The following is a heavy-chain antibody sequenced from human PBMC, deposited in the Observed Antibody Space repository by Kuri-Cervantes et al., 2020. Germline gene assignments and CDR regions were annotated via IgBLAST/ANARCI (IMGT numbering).Heavy chain of an antibody. D-gene: IGHD5-12*01. Sequence: GGSLRLSCAASGFTFSNYGMHWVRQAPGKGLEWVAIISFDGNNKYYADSVKGRFTISRDNFKNTLYLQMNSLRAEDTAVYYCARGGRAGEYSGYEWKGHYYYYYYMDVWGKGTTVTVSS. CDR1: GFTFSNYG. V-gene: IGHV3-30*03. CDR3: ARGGRAGEYSGYEWKGHYYYYYYMDV. J-gene: IGHJ6*03. CDR2: ISFDGNNK.